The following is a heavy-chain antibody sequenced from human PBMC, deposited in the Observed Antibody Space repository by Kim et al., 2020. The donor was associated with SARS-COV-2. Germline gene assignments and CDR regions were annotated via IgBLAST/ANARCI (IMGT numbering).Heavy chain of an antibody. J-gene: IGHJ2*01. D-gene: IGHD3-22*01. CDR1: GGSISYYY. CDR3: ARGKYYYDGSGNPRFWYFDL. Sequence: SETLSLTCTVSGGSISYYYWSWIRQPPGKGLEWIGYVFDSGSTNYKPSLKSRVTISLDTSKKQFSLQLTSVTAADTAVYYCARGKYYYDGSGNPRFWYFDLWGRGTLLTVSS. V-gene: IGHV4-59*01. CDR2: VFDSGST.